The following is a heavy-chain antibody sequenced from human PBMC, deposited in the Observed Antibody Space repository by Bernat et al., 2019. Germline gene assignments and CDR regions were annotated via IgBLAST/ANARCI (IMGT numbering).Heavy chain of an antibody. CDR3: ARCLKLLSTGDAFDL. CDR2: IYYSGST. CDR1: GGSISSFY. Sequence: QVQLQESGPGLVKPSETLSLTCTVSGGSISSFYWTWIRQPPGKGLEWIGYIYYSGSTNYNPSLKSRVTISVDTSKNQFSLKLSSVTAADTAVYYCARCLKLLSTGDAFDLWGQGTMVTVSS. V-gene: IGHV4-59*08. J-gene: IGHJ3*01. D-gene: IGHD3-10*01.